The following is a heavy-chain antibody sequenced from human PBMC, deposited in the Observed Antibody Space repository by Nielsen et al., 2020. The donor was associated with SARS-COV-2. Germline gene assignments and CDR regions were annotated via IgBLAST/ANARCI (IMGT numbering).Heavy chain of an antibody. V-gene: IGHV4-39*02. J-gene: IGHJ3*02. Sequence: SETLSLTCTVSGGSLSSRNYYWGWIRQPPGKGLEWIGTIYYSGSVSYNPSLRSRVTISVDTSRKHFSLKLTSVTAADTVVYFCARGDIAVVPAAMFRGDDAFDIWGQGTRVRVSS. D-gene: IGHD2-2*01. CDR2: IYYSGSV. CDR1: GGSLSSRNYY. CDR3: ARGDIAVVPAAMFRGDDAFDI.